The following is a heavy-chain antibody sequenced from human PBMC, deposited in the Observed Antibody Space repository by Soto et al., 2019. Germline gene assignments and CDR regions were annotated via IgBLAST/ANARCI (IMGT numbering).Heavy chain of an antibody. CDR3: TKDRVPDGIYSFDP. V-gene: IGHV3-23*03. CDR2: IDLGDTKR. J-gene: IGHJ5*02. CDR1: GFSFRDYS. Sequence: PGGSLRLSCAASGFSFRDYSMNWVRQAPGKGLEWVAFIDLGDTKRDYRDSVKGRFIVSKDKSKKTVYLQMNSLRVEDTAIYYCTKDRVPDGIYSFDPWGQGTLVTVSS. D-gene: IGHD2-15*01.